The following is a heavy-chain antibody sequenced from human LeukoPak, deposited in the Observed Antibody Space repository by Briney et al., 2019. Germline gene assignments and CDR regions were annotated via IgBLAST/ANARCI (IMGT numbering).Heavy chain of an antibody. J-gene: IGHJ4*02. D-gene: IGHD3-10*01. CDR2: INHSGST. V-gene: IGHV4-34*01. CDR1: GGSFSGYY. CDR3: ARDYGSGSYYSFDY. Sequence: SETLSLTCAVYGGSFSGYYWSWIRQPPGKGLEWTGEINHSGSTNYNPSLKSRVTISVDTSKNQFSLKLSSVTAADTAVYYCARDYGSGSYYSFDYWGQGTLVTVSS.